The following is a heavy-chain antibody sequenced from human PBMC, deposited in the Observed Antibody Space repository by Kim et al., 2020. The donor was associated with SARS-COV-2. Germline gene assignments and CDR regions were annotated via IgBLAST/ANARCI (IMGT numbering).Heavy chain of an antibody. CDR2: INPNSGGT. CDR3: ARDLRGYDILTGYSDYYGMDV. D-gene: IGHD3-9*01. V-gene: IGHV1-2*04. CDR1: GYTFTGYY. J-gene: IGHJ6*02. Sequence: ASVKVSCKASGYTFTGYYMHWVRQAPGQGLEWMGWINPNSGGTNYAQKFQGWVTMTRDTSISTAYMELSRLRSDDTAVYYCARDLRGYDILTGYSDYYGMDVWGQGTTVTVSS.